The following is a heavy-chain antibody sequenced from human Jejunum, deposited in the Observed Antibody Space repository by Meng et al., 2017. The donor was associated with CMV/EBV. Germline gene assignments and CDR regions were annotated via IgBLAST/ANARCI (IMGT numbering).Heavy chain of an antibody. CDR3: ARENGYEWYFDF. D-gene: IGHD6-13*01. CDR1: GVSVSSIGAI. J-gene: IGHJ2*01. Sequence: QLQRSGPGPGKPSPTLSLTWAISGVSVSSIGAIWNWIRQSPSRGLEWLGKTYYRSKWYNDYAPSVKSRITVKPDTSKNQFSLQLNSVTPEDTAVYYCARENGYEWYFDFWGRGTLVTVSS. V-gene: IGHV6-1*02. CDR2: TYYRSKWYN.